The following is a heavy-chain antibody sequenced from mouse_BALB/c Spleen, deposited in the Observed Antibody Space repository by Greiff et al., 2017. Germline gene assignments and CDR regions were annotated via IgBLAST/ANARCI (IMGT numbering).Heavy chain of an antibody. V-gene: IGHV3-2*02. J-gene: IGHJ4*01. CDR3: ARWTYYRSYYAMDY. CDR2: ISYSGST. CDR1: GYSITSDYA. D-gene: IGHD2-14*01. Sequence: EVQGVESGPGLVKPSQSLSLTCTVTGYSITSDYAWNWIRQFPGNKLEWMGYISYSGSTSYNPSLKSRISITRDTSKNQFFLQLNSVTTEDTATYYCARWTYYRSYYAMDYWGQGTSVTVSS.